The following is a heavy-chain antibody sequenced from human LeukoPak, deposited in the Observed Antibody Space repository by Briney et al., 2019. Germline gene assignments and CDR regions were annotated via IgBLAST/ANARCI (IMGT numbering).Heavy chain of an antibody. Sequence: SETLSPTCTVSGGSISSYYWSWLRHPPGKGLEWIGYVYSSGNTNYNPSLKSRVTISLDTSKNQFSLKMSSLTAADTAVYYCARRTPVTPNSFDSWGQGTLVTVSS. CDR1: GGSISSYY. V-gene: IGHV4-59*08. D-gene: IGHD4-17*01. CDR3: ARRTPVTPNSFDS. CDR2: VYSSGNT. J-gene: IGHJ5*01.